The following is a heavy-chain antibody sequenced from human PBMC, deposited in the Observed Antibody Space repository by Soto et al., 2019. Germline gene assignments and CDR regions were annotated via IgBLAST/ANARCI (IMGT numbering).Heavy chain of an antibody. CDR1: GFTFSNYA. CDR2: ISIRGGDE. D-gene: IGHD6-6*01. V-gene: IGHV3-30*03. Sequence: ESGGGVVQPGKSLRLSCAASGFTFSNYAMHWARQAPGKGLEWVTVISIRGGDEYYAESVRGRFTISRDDSKNTLYLQMDSLRVEDTAVYYCARGTIVARQHLDYWGQGTLVTVSS. CDR3: ARGTIVARQHLDY. J-gene: IGHJ4*02.